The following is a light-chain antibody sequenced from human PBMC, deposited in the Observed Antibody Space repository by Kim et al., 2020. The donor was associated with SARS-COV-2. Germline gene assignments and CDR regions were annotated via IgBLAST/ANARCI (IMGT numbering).Light chain of an antibody. Sequence: ERPTLSCRASQSVSSSLAWYRQKPGQAPRLLIYGASGAFNRATGVPDRFSGSGSGTDFTLTISRLEPEDFAVYYCQQYGSSPPITFGQGTRLEIK. CDR3: QQYGSSPPIT. CDR2: GAS. J-gene: IGKJ5*01. CDR1: QSVSSS. V-gene: IGKV3-20*01.